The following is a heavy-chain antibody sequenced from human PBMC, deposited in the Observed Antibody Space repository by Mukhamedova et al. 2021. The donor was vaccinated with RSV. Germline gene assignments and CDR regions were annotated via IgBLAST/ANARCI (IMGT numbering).Heavy chain of an antibody. CDR2: IHSTGST. J-gene: IGHJ3*02. D-gene: IGHD3-16*01. Sequence: GGFYWSWIRQTPGKGLQWIGYIHSTGSTNYNPSLKSRITISVDTSKNQFSLRLSSVTAADTAVYYCASRDFIPEPDAFDILGQGT. CDR1: GGFY. CDR3: ASRDFIPEPDAFDI. V-gene: IGHV4-61*08.